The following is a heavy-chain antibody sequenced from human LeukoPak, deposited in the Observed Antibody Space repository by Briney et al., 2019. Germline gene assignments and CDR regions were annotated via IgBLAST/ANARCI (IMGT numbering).Heavy chain of an antibody. J-gene: IGHJ4*02. D-gene: IGHD3-9*01. CDR3: AKGRYYNILTGYYVRRGLDY. CDR1: GFTFSSYA. Sequence: GGSLRLSCAASGFTFSSYATSWIRQAPGKGLEWVSYISGSGTIIYYGDSVKGRFTISRDNAKNSLYLQMNSLRAEDTAVYYCAKGRYYNILTGYYVRRGLDYWGQGTLVTVSS. V-gene: IGHV3-11*04. CDR2: ISGSGTII.